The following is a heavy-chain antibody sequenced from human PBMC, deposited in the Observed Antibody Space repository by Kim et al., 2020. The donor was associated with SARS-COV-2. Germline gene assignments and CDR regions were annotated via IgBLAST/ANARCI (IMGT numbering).Heavy chain of an antibody. CDR3: AKDLWNYSAMDV. Sequence: GGSLRLSCAASGFTFTCCAMTWVHQAPGRGPEWVSSISHDGTSSHYAGSVKGRFLISRDDSKNTLYLRLNNLRAEDTALYYCAKDLWNYSAMDVWGQGTTVTVSS. V-gene: IGHV3-23*01. D-gene: IGHD2-21*01. CDR1: GFTFTCCA. J-gene: IGHJ6*02. CDR2: ISHDGTSS.